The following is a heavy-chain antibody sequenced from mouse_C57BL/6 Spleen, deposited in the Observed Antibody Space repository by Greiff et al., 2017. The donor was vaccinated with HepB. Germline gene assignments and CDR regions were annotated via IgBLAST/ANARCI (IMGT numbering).Heavy chain of an antibody. J-gene: IGHJ1*03. CDR2: INPNNGGT. CDR3: ARRYGSSPYWYFDV. D-gene: IGHD1-1*01. V-gene: IGHV1-26*01. Sequence: EVQLQQSGPELVKPGASVKISCKASGYTFTDYYMNWVKQSHGKSLEWIGDINPNNGGTSYNQKFKGKATLTVDKSSSTAYMELRSLTSEDSAVYYCARRYGSSPYWYFDVWGTGTTVTVSS. CDR1: GYTFTDYY.